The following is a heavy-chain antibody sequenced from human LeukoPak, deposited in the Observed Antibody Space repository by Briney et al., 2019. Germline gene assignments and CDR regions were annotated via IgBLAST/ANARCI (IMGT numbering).Heavy chain of an antibody. J-gene: IGHJ4*02. CDR2: IYYSGTT. CDR3: ARDRGYGSGSEGFDY. Sequence: SETLSLTCTVSGVSISSGNYYWSWIRQPPGKGLEWIGFIYYSGTTYYNPSLKSRVTISVDTSKNQFSLKLSSVTAADTAVYYCARDRGYGSGSEGFDYWGQGTLVTVSS. V-gene: IGHV4-61*01. D-gene: IGHD3-10*01. CDR1: GVSISSGNYY.